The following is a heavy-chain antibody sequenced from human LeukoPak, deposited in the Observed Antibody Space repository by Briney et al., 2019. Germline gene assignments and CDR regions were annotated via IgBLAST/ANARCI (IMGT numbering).Heavy chain of an antibody. D-gene: IGHD2-8*01. J-gene: IGHJ4*02. Sequence: GGSLRLSCVASGFTLSNYWMHWVRQAPGKGLVWVSRISIDGSDTSYADSVKGRFSISRDNAKNTLYLEMSSLRAEDTATYYCARVEWGACTNTGCRNIDCWGQGTLVTVSS. V-gene: IGHV3-74*01. CDR3: ARVEWGACTNTGCRNIDC. CDR1: GFTLSNYW. CDR2: ISIDGSDT.